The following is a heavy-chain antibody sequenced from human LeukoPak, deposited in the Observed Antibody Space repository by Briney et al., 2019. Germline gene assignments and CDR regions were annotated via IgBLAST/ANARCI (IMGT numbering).Heavy chain of an antibody. CDR3: AKVLLPRAITPLDD. J-gene: IGHJ4*02. CDR2: ITWNSGRI. D-gene: IGHD2-15*01. V-gene: IGHV3-9*01. CDR1: GFTFEEHA. Sequence: GGSLRLSCAASGFTFEEHAMHWVRQAPGKGLEWVSSITWNSGRIAYADSVKGRFTISRDNAKNSLYLQMNRLRVEDTAFYYCAKVLLPRAITPLDDWGQGILVTVSS.